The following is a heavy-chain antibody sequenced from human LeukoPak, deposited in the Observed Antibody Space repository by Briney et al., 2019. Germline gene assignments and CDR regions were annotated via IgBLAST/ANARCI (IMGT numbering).Heavy chain of an antibody. CDR3: ANGDYPSDY. CDR1: GFTFSSYG. CDR2: IWYDGSNK. V-gene: IGHV3-33*06. D-gene: IGHD4-17*01. J-gene: IGHJ4*02. Sequence: GRSLRLSCAASGFTFSSYGMHWVRQAPGKGLEWVAVIWYDGSNKYYADSVKGRFTISRDNSKNTLYLQMNSLRAEDTAVYYCANGDYPSDYWGQGTLVTVSS.